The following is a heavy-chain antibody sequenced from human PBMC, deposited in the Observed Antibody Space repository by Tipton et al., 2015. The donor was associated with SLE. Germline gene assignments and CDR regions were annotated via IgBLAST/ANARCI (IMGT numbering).Heavy chain of an antibody. Sequence: TLSLTCTVSGGSISSYYWNWIRQPPGKGLEWIGHIHHSGSTTYIPSLQSRVTISRDPSKNQFSLNLTSVTAADTAVYYCARDLEGVCDLVFWRQESLVTVSS. V-gene: IGHV4-59*01. CDR2: IHHSGST. CDR1: GGSISSYY. CDR3: ARDLEGVCDLVF. J-gene: IGHJ4*02. D-gene: IGHD1-1*01.